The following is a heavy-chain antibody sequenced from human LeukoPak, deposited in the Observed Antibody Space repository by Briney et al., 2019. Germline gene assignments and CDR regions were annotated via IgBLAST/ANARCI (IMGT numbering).Heavy chain of an antibody. CDR3: ARDHRYCSGGSCYYGMDV. CDR2: IWYDGSNK. D-gene: IGHD2-15*01. CDR1: GFTFSSYG. J-gene: IGHJ6*02. V-gene: IGHV3-33*01. Sequence: GGSLRLSCAASGFTFSSYGMHWVRQAPGKGLEWVAVIWYDGSNKYYADSVKGRFTISRDNSKNMLYLQMNSLRAEDTAVYYCARDHRYCSGGSCYYGMDVWGQGTTVTVSS.